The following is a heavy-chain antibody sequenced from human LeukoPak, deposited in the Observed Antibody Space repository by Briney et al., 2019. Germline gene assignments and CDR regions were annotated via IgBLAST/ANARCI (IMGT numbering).Heavy chain of an antibody. CDR1: GGTFSSYA. D-gene: IGHD1-26*01. CDR3: ARARPQYSGSYEGYFDY. Sequence: SVKVSCKASGGTFSSYAISWVRQAPGQGLEWMGRIIPIFGTANYAQKFQGRVTITTDESTSTAYMELSSLRSEDTAVYSCARARPQYSGSYEGYFDYWGQGTLVTVSS. CDR2: IIPIFGTA. J-gene: IGHJ4*02. V-gene: IGHV1-69*05.